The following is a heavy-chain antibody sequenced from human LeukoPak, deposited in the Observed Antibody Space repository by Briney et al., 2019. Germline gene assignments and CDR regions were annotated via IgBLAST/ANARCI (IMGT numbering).Heavy chain of an antibody. CDR3: ARDRGVVGTLDP. CDR2: IKQDGNEK. J-gene: IGHJ5*02. V-gene: IGHV3-7*01. CDR1: GFTFSNAW. D-gene: IGHD3-10*01. Sequence: GGSLRLSCAASGFTFSNAWMSWVRQAPGKGLEWVANIKQDGNEKYYVDSVKGRFLISRDNTKNSLYLQMNSLRVEDTAVYYCARDRGVVGTLDPWGQGTLVTVSS.